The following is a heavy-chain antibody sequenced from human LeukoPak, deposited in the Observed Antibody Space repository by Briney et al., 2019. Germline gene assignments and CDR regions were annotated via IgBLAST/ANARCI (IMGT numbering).Heavy chain of an antibody. V-gene: IGHV4-34*01. D-gene: IGHD2-15*01. CDR2: INHSGST. Sequence: SETLSLTCAVYGGSFSGYYWNWIRQPPGKGLEWIGEINHSGSTNYNPSLKSRVTISVDMSRNQFSLNLSSVTAADTAVYYCVRVGGSRANWFDPWGQGTLVTVSS. J-gene: IGHJ5*02. CDR3: VRVGGSRANWFDP. CDR1: GGSFSGYY.